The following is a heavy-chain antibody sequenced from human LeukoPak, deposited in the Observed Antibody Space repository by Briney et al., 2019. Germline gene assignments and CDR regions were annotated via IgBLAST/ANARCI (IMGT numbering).Heavy chain of an antibody. CDR3: ARDPPPGGSGI. D-gene: IGHD3-10*01. Sequence: PGRSLRLSCAASGFTFSSYAMHWVRQAPGKGLEWVAVISYDGSNKYYADSVKGRFTISRDNSKNTLYLQMNSLRAEDTAVYYCARDPPPGGSGIWGQGTMVTVSS. CDR2: ISYDGSNK. J-gene: IGHJ3*02. CDR1: GFTFSSYA. V-gene: IGHV3-30-3*01.